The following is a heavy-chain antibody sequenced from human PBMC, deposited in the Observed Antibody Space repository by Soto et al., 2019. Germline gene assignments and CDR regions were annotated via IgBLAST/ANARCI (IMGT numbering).Heavy chain of an antibody. D-gene: IGHD1-1*01. V-gene: IGHV2-26*01. Sequence: VSGPTLVNPTETLTLTCTVSGFSLSNARTGVSWIRQPPGKALEWLAHIFSNDEKSYSTSLKSRLTISKDTSKSQVVLTMTNMDPVDTATYYCARMERGRYFQHWGQGTLVTVSS. J-gene: IGHJ1*01. CDR2: IFSNDEK. CDR1: GFSLSNARTG. CDR3: ARMERGRYFQH.